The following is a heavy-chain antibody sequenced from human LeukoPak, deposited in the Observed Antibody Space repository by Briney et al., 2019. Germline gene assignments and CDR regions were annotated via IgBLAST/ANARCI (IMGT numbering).Heavy chain of an antibody. J-gene: IGHJ4*02. Sequence: ASVKVSCKASGGTFSSYAISWVRQAPGQGLEWMGGIIPIFGTANYAQKFQGRVTITADESTSTAYMELSSLRSEDTAVYYCARDHPYYYDSSGYYEYWGQGTLVTVSS. V-gene: IGHV1-69*13. CDR3: ARDHPYYYDSSGYYEY. CDR1: GGTFSSYA. D-gene: IGHD3-22*01. CDR2: IIPIFGTA.